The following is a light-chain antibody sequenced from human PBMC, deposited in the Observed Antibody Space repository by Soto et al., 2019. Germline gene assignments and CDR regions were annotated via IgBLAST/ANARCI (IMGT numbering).Light chain of an antibody. CDR1: SGHSSYI. J-gene: IGLJ3*02. Sequence: QLVLTQSSSASASLGSSVKLTCTLSSGHSSYIIAWHQQQPGKAPRYLMKLEGSGSYNKGSGVPDRFSGSSSGADRYLTISNLQLEDEADYYCETWDSNTLWVFGGGTKLTVL. CDR2: LEGSGSY. V-gene: IGLV4-60*02. CDR3: ETWDSNTLWV.